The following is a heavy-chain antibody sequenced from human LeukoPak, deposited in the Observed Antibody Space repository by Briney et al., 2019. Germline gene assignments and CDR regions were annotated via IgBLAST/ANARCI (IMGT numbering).Heavy chain of an antibody. D-gene: IGHD1-26*01. J-gene: IGHJ6*03. CDR2: INPNSGGT. CDR1: GYPFTGYY. Sequence: ASVKVSSKASGYPFTGYYMHWVRQAPGQGLEWMGRINPNSGGTNYAQKFQGRVTMTRDTSISTAYMELSRLRSDDTAVYYCARAGGGVTFYYYYYMDVWGKGTTVTVSS. CDR3: ARAGGGVTFYYYYYMDV. V-gene: IGHV1-2*06.